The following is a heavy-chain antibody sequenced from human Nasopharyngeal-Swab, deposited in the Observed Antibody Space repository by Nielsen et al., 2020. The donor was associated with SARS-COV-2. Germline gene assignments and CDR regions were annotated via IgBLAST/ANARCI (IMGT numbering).Heavy chain of an antibody. D-gene: IGHD3-10*01. V-gene: IGHV1-18*01. CDR3: ARDTAAYYYGSGSYYIPPNY. J-gene: IGHJ4*02. Sequence: WARHAPGQGLEWMGWISAYNGNTNYAQKLQGRVTMTTDTSTSTAYMELRSLRSDDTAVYYCARDTAAYYYGSGSYYIPPNYWGQGTLVTVSS. CDR2: ISAYNGNT.